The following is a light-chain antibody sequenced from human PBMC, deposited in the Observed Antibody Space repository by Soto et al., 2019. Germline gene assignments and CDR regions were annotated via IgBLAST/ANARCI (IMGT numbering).Light chain of an antibody. CDR3: CSYAGTYSYV. CDR1: SSDVGAYNY. V-gene: IGLV2-11*01. CDR2: DVS. J-gene: IGLJ1*01. Sequence: QSALTQPRSVSGSPGQSVTISCTGTSSDVGAYNYVSWYQQHPGKAPKFMIYDVSKRPSGVPDRFSGSKSGNTASLTISGLQAEDADAYYCCSYAGTYSYVFGTGTKV.